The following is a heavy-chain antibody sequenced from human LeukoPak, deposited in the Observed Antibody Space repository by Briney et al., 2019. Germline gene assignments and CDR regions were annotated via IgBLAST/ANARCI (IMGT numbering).Heavy chain of an antibody. CDR2: IKPDGSEK. Sequence: HTGGSLRLSCAASGITFGSYWMTWVRQAPGKGLECVANIKPDGSEKHYVDSVEGRFTISRDNAKKSLFLEMNSLRAEDTAVYYCARGRMAMAGSYEYWGQGTLVTVST. J-gene: IGHJ4*02. CDR1: GITFGSYW. V-gene: IGHV3-7*05. CDR3: ARGRMAMAGSYEY. D-gene: IGHD6-19*01.